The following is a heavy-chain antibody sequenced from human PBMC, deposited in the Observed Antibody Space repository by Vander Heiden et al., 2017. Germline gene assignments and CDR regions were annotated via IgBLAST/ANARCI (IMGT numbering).Heavy chain of an antibody. CDR2: ISSSSSTI. CDR3: AKYQVGWAHGMDV. J-gene: IGHJ6*01. D-gene: IGHD3-10*01. CDR1: GFTFSSYS. Sequence: EVQLVESGGGLVQPGGSLRLSCAASGFTFSSYSMNWVRQAPGKGLEWVSYISSSSSTIYYADAVKGRFTISRDNAKNSLYLQMKRMRHEDTAVYYFAKYQVGWAHGMDVWGQGTTVTVSS. V-gene: IGHV3-48*02.